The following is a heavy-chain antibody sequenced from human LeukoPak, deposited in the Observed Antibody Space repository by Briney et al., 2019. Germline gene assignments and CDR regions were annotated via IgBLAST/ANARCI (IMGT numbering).Heavy chain of an antibody. CDR1: GGSISSGGYY. CDR2: IYYSGST. CDR3: AREGLRAWFDY. V-gene: IGHV4-31*03. J-gene: IGHJ4*02. Sequence: PSETLSLTCTVSGGSISSGGYYWSWIRQHPGKGLEWIGYIYYSGSTYYNPSLKSRVTISVDTSKNQFSLKLSSVTAADTAVYYCAREGLRAWFDYWGQGTLVTVSS. D-gene: IGHD5-12*01.